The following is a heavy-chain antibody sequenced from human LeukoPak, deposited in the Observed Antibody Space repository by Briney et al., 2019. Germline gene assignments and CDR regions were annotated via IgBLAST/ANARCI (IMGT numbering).Heavy chain of an antibody. D-gene: IGHD6-19*01. CDR2: IDSRSTYI. CDR1: GFTFSAYS. V-gene: IGHV3-21*01. CDR3: ARLGYSSDWSFYYFDY. Sequence: KSGRSLRLSCAASGFTFSAYSINWVRQAPGRGLEWVSSIDSRSTYIYYVESVKGRFTISRDNAKNSLLLQMNSLRAEDTAVYYCARLGYSSDWSFYYFDYWGQGTVVTVSS. J-gene: IGHJ4*02.